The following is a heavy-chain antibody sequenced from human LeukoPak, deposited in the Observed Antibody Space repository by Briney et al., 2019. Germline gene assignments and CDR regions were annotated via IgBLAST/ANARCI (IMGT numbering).Heavy chain of an antibody. J-gene: IGHJ5*01. CDR2: ISITSNTI. CDR3: ARGALDAYDS. Sequence: PGGSLRLSCAASGFTFSSYAMSWVRQAPGKGLEWVSYISITSNTIHYADSVKGRFTISRDNTKDSLHLQMTRLRADDTAVYYCARGALDAYDSWGQGTPVTVSS. V-gene: IGHV3-48*04. D-gene: IGHD5-24*01. CDR1: GFTFSSYA.